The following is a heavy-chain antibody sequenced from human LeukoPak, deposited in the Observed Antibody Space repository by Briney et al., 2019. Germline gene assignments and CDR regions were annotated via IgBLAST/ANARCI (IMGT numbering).Heavy chain of an antibody. Sequence: ASVKVSCMASGYTFTSYYMHWVRQAPGQGLEWMGIINPSGGSTSYVQKFQGRVTMTRDTSTSTVYMELSSLRSEDTAVYYCARMEKDDYYGMDVWGKGATVTVSS. CDR2: INPSGGST. J-gene: IGHJ6*04. CDR3: ARMEKDDYYGMDV. CDR1: GYTFTSYY. V-gene: IGHV1-46*01. D-gene: IGHD3-3*01.